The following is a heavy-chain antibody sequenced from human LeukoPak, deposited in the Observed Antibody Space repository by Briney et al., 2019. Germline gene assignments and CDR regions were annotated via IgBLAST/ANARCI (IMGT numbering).Heavy chain of an antibody. CDR1: GFTFSSYS. J-gene: IGHJ4*02. CDR2: ISSSSSTI. CDR3: ARDFEIIGYQFAY. Sequence: GGSLRLSCAASGFTFSSYSMNWVRQAPGKGLEWVSYISSSSSTIYYADSVKGRFTISRDNAKNSLYLQMNSLRAEDTAVYYCARDFEIIGYQFAYWGQGTLVTVSS. D-gene: IGHD3-16*02. V-gene: IGHV3-48*01.